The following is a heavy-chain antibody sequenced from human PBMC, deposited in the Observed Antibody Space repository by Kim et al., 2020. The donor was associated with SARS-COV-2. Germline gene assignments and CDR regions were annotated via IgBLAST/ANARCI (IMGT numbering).Heavy chain of an antibody. CDR3: ARFDYLRVFFAY. Sequence: SETLSLTCSVSGDSFNTRSFYWAWIRQPQGKGLEWIGSIHLSGNTYYSSSHKNRVTIFVDTSKDQFSLKLTSVNAADTALYYCARFDYLRVFFAYWGQG. J-gene: IGHJ4*02. CDR2: IHLSGNT. V-gene: IGHV4-39*01. D-gene: IGHD3-16*01. CDR1: GDSFNTRSFY.